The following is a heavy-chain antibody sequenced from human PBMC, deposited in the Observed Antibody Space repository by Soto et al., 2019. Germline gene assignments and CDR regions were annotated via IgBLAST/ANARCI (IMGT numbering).Heavy chain of an antibody. V-gene: IGHV3-30-3*01. D-gene: IGHD3-10*01. CDR2: ISYDGSHG. CDR1: GFTFSRYT. CDR3: AREYLTMVVLGGMDV. Sequence: QVQLVESGGGVVQPGRSLRLSCAASGFTFSRYTMHWVRQAPGKGLEWVAVISYDGSHGYFADSVKGRFTISRDNSKNTLYLQVNSLRTEDTAVYYCAREYLTMVVLGGMDVWGQGTTVTVSS. J-gene: IGHJ6*02.